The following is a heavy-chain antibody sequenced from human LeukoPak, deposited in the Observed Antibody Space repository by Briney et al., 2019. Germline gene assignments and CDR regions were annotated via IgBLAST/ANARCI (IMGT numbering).Heavy chain of an antibody. Sequence: SETLSLTCAVYGGSFSGYYWSWIRQPPGKGLEWIGEINHSGSTNYNPSLKSRITISVDTSKNQFSLKLRSVTAADTAVYYCARETSQKGAHYMDVWGKGTTVTISS. J-gene: IGHJ6*03. CDR2: INHSGST. CDR3: ARETSQKGAHYMDV. D-gene: IGHD3-16*01. V-gene: IGHV4-34*01. CDR1: GGSFSGYY.